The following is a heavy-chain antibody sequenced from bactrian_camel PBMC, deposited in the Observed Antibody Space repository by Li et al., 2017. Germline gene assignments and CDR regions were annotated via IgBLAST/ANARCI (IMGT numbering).Heavy chain of an antibody. CDR2: IESDGST. Sequence: HVQLVESGGGSVQAGGSLSLSCGVSGYTYSRDCMGWFRQIPDKEREGVAGIESDGSTSYADSVKGRFTVSQDSAKNILYLQMNSLKPEDTAMYYCAARSVGCTMVLGPSPAGIETGARGPRSPSP. CDR3: AARSVGCTMVLGPSPAGIET. J-gene: IGHJ4*01. D-gene: IGHD6*01. CDR1: GYTYSRDC. V-gene: IGHV3S9*01.